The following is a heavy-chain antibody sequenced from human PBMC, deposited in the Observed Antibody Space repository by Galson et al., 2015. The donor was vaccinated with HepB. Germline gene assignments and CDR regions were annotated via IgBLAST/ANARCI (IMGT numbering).Heavy chain of an antibody. CDR1: GFSISGYS. CDR3: ARERVMGWLQKSLGNLDP. CDR2: ISGHRDAI. V-gene: IGHV3-48*04. J-gene: IGHJ5*02. Sequence: SLRLSCAASGFSISGYSMNWVRQATGKGLEWLSYISGHRDAIYYTDAVKGRVTISRDNAKNSLFLQMNSLRVEDTAVYYCARERVMGWLQKSLGNLDPWGQGTLVTVSS. D-gene: IGHD5-24*01.